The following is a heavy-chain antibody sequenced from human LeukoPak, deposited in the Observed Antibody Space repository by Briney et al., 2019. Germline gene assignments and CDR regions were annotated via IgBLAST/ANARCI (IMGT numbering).Heavy chain of an antibody. D-gene: IGHD3-16*02. CDR1: GGSISSSSYY. V-gene: IGHV4-39*07. CDR2: IYYSGST. CDR3: ARYYDYVWGSYRQTPYNWFDP. Sequence: PSETLSLTCTVSGGSISSSSYYWGWIRQPPGKGLEWIGNIYYSGSTYYNPSLKSRVTISVDTSKNQFSLKLSSVTAADTAVYYCARYYDYVWGSYRQTPYNWFDPWGQGTLVTVSS. J-gene: IGHJ5*02.